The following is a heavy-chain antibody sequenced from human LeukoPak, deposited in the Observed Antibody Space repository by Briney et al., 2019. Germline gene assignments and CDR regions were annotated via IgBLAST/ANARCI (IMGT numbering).Heavy chain of an antibody. V-gene: IGHV3-53*01. CDR2: MYSNGAT. J-gene: IGHJ3*02. D-gene: IGHD3-22*01. CDR3: ASYDSSGYRLLWAFDI. Sequence: GGSLRLSCAASGFTVSNNYLTWVRQVPGKGLEWVSYMYSNGATFYTDSVRGRFTISRDNSKNTLYLQMNSLRVEDTAVYYCASYDSSGYRLLWAFDIWGQGTMVTVSS. CDR1: GFTVSNNY.